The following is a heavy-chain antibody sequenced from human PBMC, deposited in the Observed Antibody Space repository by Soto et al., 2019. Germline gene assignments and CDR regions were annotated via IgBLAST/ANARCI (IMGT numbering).Heavy chain of an antibody. CDR2: ISTNNDAI. CDR3: ASVLGSRRSGSEPSY. Sequence: PGGSLRLSCAASGFSISDCSMNWVRRAPGKGLEWISYISTNNDAIYYADSVKGRFTISRDNAKNSLYLQMNSLRAEDTALYYCASVLGSRRSGSEPSYWRQGTLVT. CDR1: GFSISDCS. V-gene: IGHV3-48*01. J-gene: IGHJ4*02. D-gene: IGHD3-10*01.